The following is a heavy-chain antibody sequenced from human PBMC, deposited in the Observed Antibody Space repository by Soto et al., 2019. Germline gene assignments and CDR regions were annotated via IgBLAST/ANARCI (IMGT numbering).Heavy chain of an antibody. Sequence: QVQLVQSGAEVKKPGSSVKVSCKASGGTFSSYAISWVRQAPGQGLEWMGGIIPFWGTANYAQKFQGRVTITADEATSTAYMELSSLRSEDTAVYYCASHWVVSQSDVWSGYYTYWGQGTLVTVSS. CDR2: IIPFWGTA. CDR3: ASHWVVSQSDVWSGYYTY. D-gene: IGHD3-3*01. J-gene: IGHJ4*02. CDR1: GGTFSSYA. V-gene: IGHV1-69*01.